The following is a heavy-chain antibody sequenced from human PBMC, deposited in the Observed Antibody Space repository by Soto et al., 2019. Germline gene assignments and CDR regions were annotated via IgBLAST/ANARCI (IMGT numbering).Heavy chain of an antibody. Sequence: QVQLQESGPGLVKPSQTLSLTCTVSGASISRGDYHWSWIRQLPGKGLEWIGYIYRSGSTYYNPSLESRITISVDTSQSPFSLDVSSVTAADTAVYYCARVRYLAGAGQNYFDLWGQGTLVTVSS. CDR3: ARVRYLAGAGQNYFDL. V-gene: IGHV4-31*03. CDR1: GASISRGDYH. J-gene: IGHJ4*02. CDR2: IYRSGST. D-gene: IGHD6-19*01.